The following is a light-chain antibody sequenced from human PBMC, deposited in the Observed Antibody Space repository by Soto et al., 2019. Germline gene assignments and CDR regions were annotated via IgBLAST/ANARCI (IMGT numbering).Light chain of an antibody. CDR2: DVS. V-gene: IGLV2-11*01. Sequence: QSALTQPRSVSGSPGQSVTISCTGTSSDVGGYNYVSWYQQHPGKAPKLMFYDVSKRPSGVPDRFSGSKSGNTASLTISGLQAEDEADYYCCSYAGSYTFEWVFGGGTKLTVL. J-gene: IGLJ3*02. CDR1: SSDVGGYNY. CDR3: CSYAGSYTFEWV.